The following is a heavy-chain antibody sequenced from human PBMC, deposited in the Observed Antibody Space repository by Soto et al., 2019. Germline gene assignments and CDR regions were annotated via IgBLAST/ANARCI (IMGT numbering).Heavy chain of an antibody. V-gene: IGHV4-34*01. J-gene: IGHJ6*02. D-gene: IGHD3-3*01. CDR2: ITHGGST. CDR1: GGSFSAYS. CDR3: ARARFDSWSHIYNGLDV. Sequence: PSETLSLTCGVYGGSFSAYSWTWLRQSPGKGLEWIGEITHGGSTDYNPALKSRLVMSVDTSKNQFSLRVTSVTAADAAVYFCARARFDSWSHIYNGLDVWGQGTTVTVSS.